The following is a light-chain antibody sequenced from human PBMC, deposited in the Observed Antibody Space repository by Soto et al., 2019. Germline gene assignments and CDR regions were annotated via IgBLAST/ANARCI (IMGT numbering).Light chain of an antibody. CDR3: CSYTSTSTLVV. CDR2: EVS. V-gene: IGLV2-14*01. J-gene: IGLJ2*01. Sequence: QSALTQPASVSGSPGQSITISCTGTSSDVGGYNYVSWYQQHPGKAPKLMIYEVSNRPSGVSNRFSGSKSGNTASLTISGLQAEEEADYYCCSYTSTSTLVVFGGGTKLTVL. CDR1: SSDVGGYNY.